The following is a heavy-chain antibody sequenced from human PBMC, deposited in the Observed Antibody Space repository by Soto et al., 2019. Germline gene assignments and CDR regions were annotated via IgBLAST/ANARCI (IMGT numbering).Heavy chain of an antibody. CDR1: GYSISSSNW. CDR2: IYYGGSI. J-gene: IGHJ5*02. CDR3: ARVTYPNTFDL. V-gene: IGHV4-28*05. D-gene: IGHD2-21*02. Sequence: SETLSLTCAVSGYSISSSNWWGWIRQPPGKGLEWIGYIYYGGSIYYNPSLKSRVTVSLDRSKNQVSLKLSSVTAVDTAVYYCARVTYPNTFDLWGQGTLVTVSS.